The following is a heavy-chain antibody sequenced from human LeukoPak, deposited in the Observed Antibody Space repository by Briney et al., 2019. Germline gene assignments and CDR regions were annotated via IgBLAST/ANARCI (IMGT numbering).Heavy chain of an antibody. CDR3: ARYYYGSGTYHPQVYGMDV. CDR1: GGSISSGDYY. CDR2: IYYSGST. J-gene: IGHJ6*02. V-gene: IGHV4-30-4*01. D-gene: IGHD3-10*01. Sequence: SETLSLTCTVSGGSISSGDYYWSWIRQPPGKGLEWIGYIYYSGSTYYNPSLKSRVTISVDTSKNQFSLKLSTVTAADTAVYYCARYYYGSGTYHPQVYGMDVWGQGTTVTVSS.